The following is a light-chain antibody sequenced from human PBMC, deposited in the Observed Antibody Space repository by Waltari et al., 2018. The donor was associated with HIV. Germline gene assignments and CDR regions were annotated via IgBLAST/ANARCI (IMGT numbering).Light chain of an antibody. Sequence: QSVLRQRPSVSGAPGQRVTLSCVGRTSNLGAGYDVHWYQHVPGTGPKLLIYSDTKRPSGVPDRFSGSKSGTSGFLAITGLQADEEADYYCQSYDRGLSGPVFGGGTKLTVL. V-gene: IGLV1-40*01. J-gene: IGLJ2*01. CDR2: SDT. CDR3: QSYDRGLSGPV. CDR1: TSNLGAGYD.